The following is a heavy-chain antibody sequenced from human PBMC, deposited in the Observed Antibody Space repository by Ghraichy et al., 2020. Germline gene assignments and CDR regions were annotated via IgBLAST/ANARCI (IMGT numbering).Heavy chain of an antibody. V-gene: IGHV4-59*01. J-gene: IGHJ5*02. CDR3: ARARGYSWDSWFDP. CDR1: GGSISSYY. Sequence: SETLSLTCTVSGGSISSYYWSWIRQPPGKGLEWIGYIYYSGSTNYNPSLKSRVTISVDTSKNQFSLKLSSVTAADTAVYYCARARGYSWDSWFDPWGQGTLVTVSS. CDR2: IYYSGST. D-gene: IGHD3-22*01.